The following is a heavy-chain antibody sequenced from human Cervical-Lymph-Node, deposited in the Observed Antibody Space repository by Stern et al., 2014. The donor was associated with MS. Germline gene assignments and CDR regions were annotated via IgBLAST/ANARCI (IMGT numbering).Heavy chain of an antibody. D-gene: IGHD3-3*01. V-gene: IGHV3-30-3*01. J-gene: IGHJ6*02. Sequence: VQLVESGGGVVQPGRSLRLSCAASGFTFSSYAMHWVRQAPGKGLEWVAVISHDGSNKYYADSVKCRFTISRDNSKNTLYLQMNSLRAEDTAVYYCARSDDFWSGYPDYYYYGMDVWGQGTTVTVSS. CDR2: ISHDGSNK. CDR3: ARSDDFWSGYPDYYYYGMDV. CDR1: GFTFSSYA.